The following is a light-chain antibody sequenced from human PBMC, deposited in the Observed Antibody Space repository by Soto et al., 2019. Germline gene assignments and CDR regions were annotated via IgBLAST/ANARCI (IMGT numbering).Light chain of an antibody. CDR3: QQYGSSPWT. CDR2: AAS. V-gene: IGKV3-20*01. J-gene: IGKJ1*01. CDR1: QSVSSSY. Sequence: PVERATLSCRSSQSVSSSYLAWYQQKPGQAPRLLIYAASRRATGIPDRFSGSGSGTDFTLTISRLEPEDFAVYYCQQYGSSPWTFGQGTKVDIK.